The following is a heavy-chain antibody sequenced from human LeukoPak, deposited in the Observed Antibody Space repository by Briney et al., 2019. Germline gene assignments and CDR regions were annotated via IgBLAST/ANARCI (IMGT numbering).Heavy chain of an antibody. CDR2: IKSKTDGGTT. J-gene: IGHJ4*02. D-gene: IGHD6-6*01. Sequence: KPGGSLRLSCAASGFTFSNAWMSWVRQAPGKGLEWVGRIKSKTDGGTTDYAAPVKGRFTISRDDSKNTLYLQMNSLKTEDTAVYYCTTQRGIAARPRYFDYWGQGTLVTVSS. V-gene: IGHV3-15*01. CDR3: TTQRGIAARPRYFDY. CDR1: GFTFSNAW.